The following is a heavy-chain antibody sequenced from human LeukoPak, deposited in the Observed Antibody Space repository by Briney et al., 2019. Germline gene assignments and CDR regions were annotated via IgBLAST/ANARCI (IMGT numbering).Heavy chain of an antibody. CDR2: IKQDGSEK. CDR1: GFTFSSYW. CDR3: ARVVVPRLESHYYYYYMDV. D-gene: IGHD2-15*01. V-gene: IGHV3-7*01. J-gene: IGHJ6*03. Sequence: PGGSLRLSCAASGFTFSSYWMSWVRQAPGKGLEWVANIKQDGSEKYYVDSVKGRFTISRDNAKNSLYLQMNSLRAEDTAVYYCARVVVPRLESHYYYYYMDVWGKGTTVTISS.